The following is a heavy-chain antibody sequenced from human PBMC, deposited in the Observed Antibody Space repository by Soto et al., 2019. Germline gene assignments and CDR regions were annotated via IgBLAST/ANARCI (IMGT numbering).Heavy chain of an antibody. J-gene: IGHJ6*02. CDR1: GGSFSAYY. Sequence: QVQIQQWGAGLLRPSETLSLTCGVSGGSFSAYYWTWIRQPPGKGLEWIAEISHRGDTTYNSSLRSRVSISVDTSRNHFFLRLSSVTAADTAVYYCASNTVTPVDAMDVWGQGTTVIVS. CDR3: ASNTVTPVDAMDV. D-gene: IGHD4-17*01. CDR2: ISHRGDT. V-gene: IGHV4-34*02.